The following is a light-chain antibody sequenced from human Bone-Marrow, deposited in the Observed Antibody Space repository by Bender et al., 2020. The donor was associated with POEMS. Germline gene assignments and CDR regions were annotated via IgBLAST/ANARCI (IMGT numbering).Light chain of an antibody. Sequence: QSVLTQPPSASGTPGQRVTISCTGSSSNIGANYDVHWYQQLPGTAPRLLIYGDSIRPSGVPDRFSGSKSGTSASLAISGLQSEDEADYYCAAWEDSLNGWVFGGGTKLTVL. CDR2: GDS. CDR3: AAWEDSLNGWV. J-gene: IGLJ3*02. CDR1: SSNIGANYD. V-gene: IGLV1-50*01.